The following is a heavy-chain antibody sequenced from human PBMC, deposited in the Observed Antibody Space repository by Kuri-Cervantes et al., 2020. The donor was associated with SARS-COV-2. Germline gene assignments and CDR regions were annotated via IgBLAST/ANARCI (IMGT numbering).Heavy chain of an antibody. D-gene: IGHD3-22*01. J-gene: IGHJ6*03. CDR1: GGSISSGGYY. CDR2: IYTSGST. Sequence: SETLSLTCTVSGGSISSGGYYWSWIRQPAGKGLEWIGRIYTSGSTNCNPSLKSRVTISVDTSKNQFSLKLSSVTAADTAVYYCARIGSSGPASRYYYYYYMDVWGKGTTVTVSS. CDR3: ARIGSSGPASRYYYYYYMDV. V-gene: IGHV4-61*02.